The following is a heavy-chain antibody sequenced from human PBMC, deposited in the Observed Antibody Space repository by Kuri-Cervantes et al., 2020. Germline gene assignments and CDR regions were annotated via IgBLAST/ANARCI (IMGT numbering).Heavy chain of an antibody. J-gene: IGHJ1*01. CDR2: INHSGST. CDR3: ARPNKPIVVVPAARPSAEYFQH. Sequence: SETLSLTCAVYGGSFSGYYWSWIRQPPGKGLEWIGEINHSGSTNYNPSLKSRVTISVDTPKNQFSLKLSSVTAADTAVYYCARPNKPIVVVPAARPSAEYFQHWGQGTLVTVSS. V-gene: IGHV4-34*01. CDR1: GGSFSGYY. D-gene: IGHD2-2*02.